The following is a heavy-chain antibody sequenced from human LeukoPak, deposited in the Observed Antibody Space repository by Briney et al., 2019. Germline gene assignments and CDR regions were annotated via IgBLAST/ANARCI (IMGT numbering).Heavy chain of an antibody. CDR2: ISGSGGST. D-gene: IGHD4-23*01. CDR3: AKGRYGGNTFYFDY. CDR1: GFTFSSYG. V-gene: IGHV3-23*01. J-gene: IGHJ4*02. Sequence: GGSLRLSCAASGFTFSSYGMSWVRQAPGKGLEWVSAISGSGGSTYYADSVKGRFTISRDNSKNTLYLQMNSLRAEDTAVYYCAKGRYGGNTFYFDYWGQGTLVTVSS.